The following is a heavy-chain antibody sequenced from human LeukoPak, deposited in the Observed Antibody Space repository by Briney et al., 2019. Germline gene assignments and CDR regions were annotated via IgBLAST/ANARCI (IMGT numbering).Heavy chain of an antibody. CDR2: IYHSGST. CDR1: GYSISSGYY. CDR3: ARGGPSSGPYSSGWYSPLFAEPWFDP. Sequence: PSETLSLTCAVSGYSISSGYYWGWIRQPPGKGLEWIGSIYHSGSTYYNPSLKSRVTISVDTSKNQFSLKLSSVTAADTAVYYCARGGPSSGPYSSGWYSPLFAEPWFDPWGQGTLVTVSS. D-gene: IGHD6-19*01. J-gene: IGHJ5*02. V-gene: IGHV4-38-2*01.